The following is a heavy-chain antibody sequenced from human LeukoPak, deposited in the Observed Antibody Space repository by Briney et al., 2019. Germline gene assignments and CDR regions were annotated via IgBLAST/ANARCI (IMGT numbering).Heavy chain of an antibody. CDR2: INPNSGGT. CDR3: AGSFGSGSYYHFDY. V-gene: IGHV1-2*02. CDR1: GYTFTGYY. D-gene: IGHD3-10*01. Sequence: ASVKVSCKASGYTFTGYYIHWVRQAPGQGLEWMGWINPNSGGTNSAQKFQGRVTMTRDTSVSAAYMDLSRLISDDTAVYYCAGSFGSGSYYHFDYWGQRTLVTVSS. J-gene: IGHJ4*02.